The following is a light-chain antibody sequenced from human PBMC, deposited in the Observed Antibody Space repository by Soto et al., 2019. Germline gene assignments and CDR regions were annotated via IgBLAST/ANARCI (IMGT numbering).Light chain of an antibody. V-gene: IGKV3-15*01. CDR1: QHVSSN. CDR3: QQYNKWPYT. J-gene: IGKJ2*01. CDR2: PAS. Sequence: EIVMTQSPATLSVSPGGSATLSCRASQHVSSNLAWYRQKPGQAPTLLIYPASTRATGIPATFSGSGSGTEFTLTIRSLQSEDFAVYYCQQYNKWPYTFGQGTKLEI.